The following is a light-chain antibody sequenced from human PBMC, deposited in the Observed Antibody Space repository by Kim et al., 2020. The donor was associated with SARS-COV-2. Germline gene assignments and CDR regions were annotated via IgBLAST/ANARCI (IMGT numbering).Light chain of an antibody. J-gene: IGLJ2*01. V-gene: IGLV2-11*01. CDR2: GVS. CDR3: LSDAGDYTLV. CDR1: SIGLGGHTH. Sequence: QSALTQPRSVSGSPGQSVTISCTGISIGLGGHTHVSWYQCHPGKAPKLIIYGVSERPSGVPDRVSGSKSGNTASLTVSGVQSEDEADYYCLSDAGDYTLVFGGGTQLTVL.